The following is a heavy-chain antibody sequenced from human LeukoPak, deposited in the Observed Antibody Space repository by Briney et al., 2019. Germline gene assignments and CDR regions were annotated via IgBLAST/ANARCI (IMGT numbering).Heavy chain of an antibody. J-gene: IGHJ6*02. CDR1: GGSFSGYC. D-gene: IGHD1-26*01. CDR3: ARALVKMPDYYYYGMDV. V-gene: IGHV4-34*01. Sequence: SGTLSLTCAVYGGSFSGYCWSWIRQPPGKGLEWIGEINHSGSTNYNPSLKSRVTISVDTSKNQFSLKLSSVTAADTAVYYCARALVKMPDYYYYGMDVWGQGTTVTVSS. CDR2: INHSGST.